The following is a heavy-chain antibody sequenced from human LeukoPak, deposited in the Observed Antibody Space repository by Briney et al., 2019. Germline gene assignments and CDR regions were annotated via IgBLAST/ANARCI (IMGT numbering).Heavy chain of an antibody. D-gene: IGHD6-19*01. CDR3: AKALSSGWYLQGSYFDC. J-gene: IGHJ4*02. V-gene: IGHV3-23*01. CDR2: ISGSGGST. Sequence: GGSLRLSCAASGFTFSSYAMSWVRQAPGKGLEWVSAISGSGGSTYYADSVKGRFTISRDNSKNTLYMQMNSLRGEDTAVYYCAKALSSGWYLQGSYFDCWGQGTLVTVSS. CDR1: GFTFSSYA.